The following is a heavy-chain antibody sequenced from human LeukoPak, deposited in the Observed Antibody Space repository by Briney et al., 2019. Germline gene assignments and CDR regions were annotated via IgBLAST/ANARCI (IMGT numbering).Heavy chain of an antibody. V-gene: IGHV3-33*01. J-gene: IGHJ6*02. D-gene: IGHD5-18*01. Sequence: GRSLRLSCAASGFTFSSYGMHWVRQAPGKGLEWVAVIWYDGSNKYYADSVKGRFTISRDNSKNTLYLQMNSLRAEDTAVYYCAGDVDTYYYYYGMDVWGQGTTVTVSS. CDR3: AGDVDTYYYYYGMDV. CDR1: GFTFSSYG. CDR2: IWYDGSNK.